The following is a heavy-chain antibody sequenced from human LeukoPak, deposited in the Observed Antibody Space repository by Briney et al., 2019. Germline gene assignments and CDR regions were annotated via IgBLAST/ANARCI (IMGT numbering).Heavy chain of an antibody. D-gene: IGHD3-10*01. V-gene: IGHV3-21*01. Sequence: PGGSLRLSCAASGFTFSSYSMNWVRQAPGKGLEWVSSISSSNSYIYYADSVKGRFTISRDNAKNSLYLQMNSLRAEDTAVYYCARADLSRGYYFDYWGQGTLVTVSS. CDR1: GFTFSSYS. CDR2: ISSSNSYI. J-gene: IGHJ4*02. CDR3: ARADLSRGYYFDY.